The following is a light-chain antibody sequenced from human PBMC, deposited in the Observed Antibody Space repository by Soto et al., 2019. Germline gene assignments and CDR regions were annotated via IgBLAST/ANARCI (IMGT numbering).Light chain of an antibody. CDR1: QSISDT. Sequence: EIVMTQSPATLSVSPGGRATLSCRASQSISDTLAWYQQKPGQAPRLLIHCASTRAPGFPARFSGSGSGTDFTLTISSLQSEDFAVYYCQQYDNWPWTFGQGTKVEIK. CDR3: QQYDNWPWT. V-gene: IGKV3-15*01. CDR2: CAS. J-gene: IGKJ1*01.